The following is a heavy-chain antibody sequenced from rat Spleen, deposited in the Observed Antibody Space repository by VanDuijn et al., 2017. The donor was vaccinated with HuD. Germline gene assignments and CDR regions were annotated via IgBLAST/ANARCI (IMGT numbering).Heavy chain of an antibody. CDR3: ARKVFIADWYFDF. D-gene: IGHD1-1*01. CDR1: GFSLISNS. CDR2: IRHDGST. V-gene: IGHV2-1*01. J-gene: IGHJ1*01. Sequence: QVQLKESGPGLVQPSQTLSLTCTVSGFSLISNSVHWIRQPPGKGLEWMGGIRHDGSTDYNSALKSRLSISRDTSKSQVFLKMNSLQTEDTAMYFCARKVFIADWYFDFWGPGTMVTVSS.